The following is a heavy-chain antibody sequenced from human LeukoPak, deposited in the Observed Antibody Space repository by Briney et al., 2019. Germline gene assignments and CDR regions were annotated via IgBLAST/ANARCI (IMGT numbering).Heavy chain of an antibody. CDR2: IRSKTNNYAT. Sequence: SGGSLRLSCAASGFTFSGSAMHWVRQASGKGLEWVGRIRSKTNNYATAYTASVKGRFTISRDDSKNTAYLQMNSLKTEDTAVYYCTTLTTVTADTDSWGQGTLVTVSS. CDR1: GFTFSGSA. V-gene: IGHV3-73*01. D-gene: IGHD4-17*01. CDR3: TTLTTVTADTDS. J-gene: IGHJ4*02.